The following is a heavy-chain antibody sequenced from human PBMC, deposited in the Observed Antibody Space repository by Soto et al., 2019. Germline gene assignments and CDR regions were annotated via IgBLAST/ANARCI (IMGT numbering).Heavy chain of an antibody. CDR2: INYSGST. V-gene: IGHV4-59*08. CDR3: ARTYYDFWSGSYYYYMDV. D-gene: IGHD3-3*01. CDR1: GGSISSHY. Sequence: PSETLSLTCTVSGGSISSHYWTWIRQPPGRGLEWIGYINYSGSTNYNPSLKSRVTISVDTSMNQFSLKLSSVTAADTAVYYCARTYYDFWSGSYYYYMDVWGKGTTVTVSS. J-gene: IGHJ6*03.